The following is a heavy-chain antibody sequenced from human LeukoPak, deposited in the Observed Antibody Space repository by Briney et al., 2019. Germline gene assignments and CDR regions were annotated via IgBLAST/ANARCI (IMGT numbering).Heavy chain of an antibody. V-gene: IGHV4-59*08. CDR2: IYYSGST. CDR1: GGSISSYY. Sequence: SETLSLTCTVSGGSISSYYWSWIRQPPGKALEWIGYIYYSGSTNYNPSLKSRVTISVDTSKNQFSLKLSSVTAADTAVYYCARQAKDTRRYSGSCPPDYWGKGTLVTVSS. J-gene: IGHJ4*02. CDR3: ARQAKDTRRYSGSCPPDY. D-gene: IGHD1-26*01.